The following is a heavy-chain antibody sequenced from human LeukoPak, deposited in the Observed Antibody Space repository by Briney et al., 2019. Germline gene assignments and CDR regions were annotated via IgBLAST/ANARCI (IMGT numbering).Heavy chain of an antibody. CDR2: ISGSGGST. Sequence: GGSLRLSCAASGFTFSSYAMSWVRQAPGKGLEWVSAISGSGGSTYYADSVKGRFTISRDNSKNTLYLQMNSLKTEDTAVYYCTTVSSGWLDYWGQGTLVTVSS. D-gene: IGHD6-19*01. V-gene: IGHV3-23*01. J-gene: IGHJ4*02. CDR3: TTVSSGWLDY. CDR1: GFTFSSYA.